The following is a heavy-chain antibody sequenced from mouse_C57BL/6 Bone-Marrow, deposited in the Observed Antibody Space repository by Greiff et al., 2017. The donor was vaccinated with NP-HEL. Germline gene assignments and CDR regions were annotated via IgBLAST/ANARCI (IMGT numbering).Heavy chain of an antibody. V-gene: IGHV1-4*01. J-gene: IGHJ4*01. CDR2: INPSSGYT. D-gene: IGHD1-1*02. CDR1: GYTFTSYT. Sequence: QVHVKQSGAELARPGASVKMSCKASGYTFTSYTMHWVKQRPGQGLEWIGYINPSSGYTKYNQKFKDKATLTADKSSSTAYMQLSSLTSEDSAVYYCARGEFDYGAMDYWGQGTSVTVSS. CDR3: ARGEFDYGAMDY.